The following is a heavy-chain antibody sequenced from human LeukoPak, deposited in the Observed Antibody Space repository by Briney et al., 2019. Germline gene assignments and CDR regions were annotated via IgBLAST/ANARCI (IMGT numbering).Heavy chain of an antibody. D-gene: IGHD6-13*01. V-gene: IGHV6-1*01. CDR1: GDSVSSNSAA. CDR3: ARDSPKRIAAAGTNYYYYGMDV. J-gene: IGHJ6*02. Sequence: SQTLSLTCAISGDSVSSNSAAWNWIRQSPSRGLEWLGRTYYRSKWYNDYAVSVKSRITINPDTSKNQFSLQLNSVTPEDTAVYYCARDSPKRIAAAGTNYYYYGMDVWGQGTTVTVSS. CDR2: TYYRSKWYN.